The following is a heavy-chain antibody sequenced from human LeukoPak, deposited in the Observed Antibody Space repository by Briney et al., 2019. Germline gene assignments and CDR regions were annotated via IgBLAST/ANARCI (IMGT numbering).Heavy chain of an antibody. CDR1: PDSISTDSF. V-gene: IGHV4-38-2*02. Sequence: PSETLSLTCTVSPDSISTDSFWGWIRQPPGKGLEWIGTISQTGTTYYNPSLKSRVIISIDTSKSQFSLKVTSVTAADTAVYYCARRRRFGGVIGYWGQGTLVTVSS. CDR3: ARRRRFGGVIGY. CDR2: ISQTGTT. D-gene: IGHD3-16*02. J-gene: IGHJ4*02.